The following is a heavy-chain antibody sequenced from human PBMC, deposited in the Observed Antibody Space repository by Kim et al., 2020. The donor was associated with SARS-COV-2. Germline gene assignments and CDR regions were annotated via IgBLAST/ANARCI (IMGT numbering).Heavy chain of an antibody. CDR1: GFTFSSYA. CDR2: ISYDGSNK. V-gene: IGHV3-30*04. Sequence: GGSLRLSCAASGFTFSSYAMHWVRQAPGKGLEWVAVISYDGSNKYYADSVKGRFTISRDNSKNTLYLQMNSLRAEDTAVYYCARDGIAVADLHDAFDIWG. D-gene: IGHD6-19*01. CDR3: ARDGIAVADLHDAFDI. J-gene: IGHJ3*02.